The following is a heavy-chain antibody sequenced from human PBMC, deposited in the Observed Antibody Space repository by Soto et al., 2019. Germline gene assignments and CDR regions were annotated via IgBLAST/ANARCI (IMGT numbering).Heavy chain of an antibody. V-gene: IGHV1-69*13. Sequence: SVKVSCKASGGTFSSYAISWVRQAPGQGLEWMGGIIPIFGTANYAQKFQGRVTITADESTSTAYMELSSLRSEDTAVYYCARDPTRSGYYHQFDYWGQGTLVTVSS. CDR1: GGTFSSYA. D-gene: IGHD3-22*01. CDR3: ARDPTRSGYYHQFDY. CDR2: IIPIFGTA. J-gene: IGHJ4*02.